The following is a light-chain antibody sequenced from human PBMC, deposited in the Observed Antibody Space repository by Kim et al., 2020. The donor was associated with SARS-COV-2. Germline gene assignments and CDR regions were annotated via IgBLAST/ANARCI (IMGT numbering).Light chain of an antibody. Sequence: QSALTQSRSVSGSPGQSVTISCTGTSSDVGGYNFVSWYQQHPGKAPKFMIYDVNKRPSGVPDRFSGSKSGNTASLTISGLQADDEADYYCCSFAGSYFLFGGGTQLTVL. V-gene: IGLV2-11*01. CDR3: CSFAGSYFL. CDR1: SSDVGGYNF. CDR2: DVN. J-gene: IGLJ2*01.